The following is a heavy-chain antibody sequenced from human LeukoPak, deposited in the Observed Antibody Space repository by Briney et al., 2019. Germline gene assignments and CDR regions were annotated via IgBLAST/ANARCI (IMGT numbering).Heavy chain of an antibody. CDR2: ISYSGST. CDR1: GFXFSSYA. V-gene: IGHV4-59*08. J-gene: IGHJ4*02. CDR3: ARHLDDYGSGSYEY. Sequence: GSLRLSCAASGFXFSSYAMSWVRQPPGKGLEWIGYISYSGSTNYNPSLKSRVTISVDTSKSQFSLKLSSVTAADTAVCYCARHLDDYGSGSYEYWGQGTLVTVSS. D-gene: IGHD3-10*01.